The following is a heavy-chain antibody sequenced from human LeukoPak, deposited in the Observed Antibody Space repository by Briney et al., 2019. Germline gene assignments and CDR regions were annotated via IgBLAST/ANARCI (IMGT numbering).Heavy chain of an antibody. CDR2: IYYSGST. Sequence: SETLSLTCTVSGGSLSSYYWSWIRQPPGKGLEWIGYIYYSGSTYYNPSLKSRVTISVDTSKNQFSLKLSSVTAADTAVYYCARGRVAIAAACNWFDPWGQGTLVTVSS. CDR3: ARGRVAIAAACNWFDP. J-gene: IGHJ5*02. D-gene: IGHD6-13*01. CDR1: GGSLSSYY. V-gene: IGHV4-30-4*01.